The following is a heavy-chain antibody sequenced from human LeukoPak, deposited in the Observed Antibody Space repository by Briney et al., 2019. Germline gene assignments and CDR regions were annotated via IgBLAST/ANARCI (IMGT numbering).Heavy chain of an antibody. CDR2: ISWNSGSI. CDR1: GFTFDDYA. CDR3: AKDVEMATISAFDI. Sequence: GRSLRLSCAASGFTFDDYAMHWVRQAPGKGLEWVSGISWNSGSIGYADSVKGRFTISRDNAKNSLYLQMNSLRAEDTALYYCAKDVEMATISAFDIWGQGTMVTVSS. D-gene: IGHD5-24*01. V-gene: IGHV3-9*01. J-gene: IGHJ3*02.